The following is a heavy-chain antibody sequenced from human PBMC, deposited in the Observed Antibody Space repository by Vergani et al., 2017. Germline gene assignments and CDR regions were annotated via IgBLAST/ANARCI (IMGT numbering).Heavy chain of an antibody. CDR3: VRDVRVSRT. J-gene: IGHJ3*01. CDR1: GITFWKFG. CDR2: ISWNSGAV. D-gene: IGHD2-2*01. Sequence: EVDLVESGGGLAQPGGSLRLSCEASGITFWKFGMHWVRQGPGKGLEWVSGISWNSGAVDYADSVKGRFTISRDNAKNSLYLDMRSLRAEDTAVYYCVRDVRVSRTRGQGAFVAGSS. V-gene: IGHV3-9*01.